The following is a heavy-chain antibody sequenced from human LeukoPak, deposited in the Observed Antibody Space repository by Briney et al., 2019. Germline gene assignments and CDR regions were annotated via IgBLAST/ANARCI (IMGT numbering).Heavy chain of an antibody. J-gene: IGHJ4*02. CDR2: IRYDGSNK. CDR3: AKGNYNYDFWSGHDY. CDR1: GFTLSSYG. V-gene: IGHV3-30*02. D-gene: IGHD3-3*01. Sequence: PGGTLRLSCAASGFTLSSYGMHWVRQAPGKGLVWVAFIRYDGSNKYYAESVRDRFTISRDNSNNTRYLQMNSLRPEDTAVYYGAKGNYNYDFWSGHDYWGQGTLVTVSS.